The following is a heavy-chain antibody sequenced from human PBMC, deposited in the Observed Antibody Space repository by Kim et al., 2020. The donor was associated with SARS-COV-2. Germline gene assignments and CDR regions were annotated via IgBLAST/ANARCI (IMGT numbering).Heavy chain of an antibody. CDR1: GFTLSTYG. J-gene: IGHJ6*03. V-gene: IGHV3-33*01. D-gene: IGHD3-16*01. Sequence: GGSLRLSCVASGFTLSTYGMHWVRQAPGKGLEWVAVTWYDGSNKYYADSVKGRFTISRDNSKNTLYLQMNSLRAEDTAVYYCARGRGNYYYYMDVWGKGTTVTVSS. CDR3: ARGRGNYYYYMDV. CDR2: TWYDGSNK.